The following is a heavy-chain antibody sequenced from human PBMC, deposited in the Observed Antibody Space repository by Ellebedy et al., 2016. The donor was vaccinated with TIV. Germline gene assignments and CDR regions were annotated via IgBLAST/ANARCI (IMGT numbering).Heavy chain of an antibody. CDR1: GFTFYSHA. Sequence: GGSLRLSCAGSGFTFYSHAMCWVRQTPGKGLEWVSVISAGGDSTEYGDSVKGRFTISRDNSKHTLYLQLNSLRVEDTAVYYCVKLDSSGYYYGRLDYWGQGTLVTVSS. V-gene: IGHV3-23*01. CDR2: ISAGGDST. J-gene: IGHJ4*02. D-gene: IGHD3-22*01. CDR3: VKLDSSGYYYGRLDY.